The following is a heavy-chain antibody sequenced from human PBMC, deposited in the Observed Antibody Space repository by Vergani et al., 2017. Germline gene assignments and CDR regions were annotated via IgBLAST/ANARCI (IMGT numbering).Heavy chain of an antibody. CDR2: INPSGGHT. Sequence: HVPVVQSGAEVKKSGASVKVSCKTSGYTFSNYYMHWVRQAPGQGLEWMGIINPSGGHTNYAQKFQGRVTMTRDTSTSTVYMELSSLRSEDTAIYYCARGDYGILTGYRYWGQGTLVTVSA. CDR3: ARGDYGILTGYRY. CDR1: GYTFSNYY. J-gene: IGHJ4*02. V-gene: IGHV1-46*03. D-gene: IGHD3-9*01.